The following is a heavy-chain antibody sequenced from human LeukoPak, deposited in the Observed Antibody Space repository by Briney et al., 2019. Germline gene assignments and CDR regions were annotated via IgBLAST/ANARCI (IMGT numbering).Heavy chain of an antibody. V-gene: IGHV1-46*01. J-gene: IGHJ4*02. Sequence: ASVKVSCKVSGYTFTTYYVHWVRQAPGQGLEWMGIINPIGGTTDYAQKFQGRVTMTRDTSTSTVYMELSSLRSEDTAVYYCARQQGLQNLNFDYWGQGTLVTVSS. CDR2: INPIGGTT. D-gene: IGHD4-11*01. CDR1: GYTFTTYY. CDR3: ARQQGLQNLNFDY.